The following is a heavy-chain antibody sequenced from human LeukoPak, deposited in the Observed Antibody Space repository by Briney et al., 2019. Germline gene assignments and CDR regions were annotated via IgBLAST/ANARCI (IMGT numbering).Heavy chain of an antibody. J-gene: IGHJ4*02. CDR1: GFTFSVYA. CDR2: IISNGGST. Sequence: GGSLRLSCSASGFTFSVYAIHWGRQAAGKGVEYVSTIISNGGSTYYADSVKGRFIIARENSKNTVCLQRSSERAEDTALYYCVKDGLAFCVRYCYSYFDYWGQGTLVTVSS. V-gene: IGHV3-64D*06. D-gene: IGHD2-21*02. CDR3: VKDGLAFCVRYCYSYFDY.